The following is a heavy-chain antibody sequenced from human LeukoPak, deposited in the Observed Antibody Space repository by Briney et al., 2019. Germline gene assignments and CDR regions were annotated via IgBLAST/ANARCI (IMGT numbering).Heavy chain of an antibody. CDR2: ISYDGRST. CDR3: AKDVGFLTTVVTRGAFDI. CDR1: GFTFIGHG. J-gene: IGHJ3*02. Sequence: GGSLRLSCAASGFTFIGHGMHWVRQAPGKGLEWVAVISYDGRSTYYADSVKGRFTISRDNSKNTLYLQMNSLRAEDTALYYCAKDVGFLTTVVTRGAFDIWGQGTMVIVSS. D-gene: IGHD4-23*01. V-gene: IGHV3-30*18.